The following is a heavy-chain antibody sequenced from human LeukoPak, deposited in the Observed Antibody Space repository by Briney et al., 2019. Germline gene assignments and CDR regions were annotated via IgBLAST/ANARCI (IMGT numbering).Heavy chain of an antibody. CDR1: GFTFSSYI. Sequence: PGGSLRLSCAASGFTFSSYIMNWVRQAPGKGLEWVSSISSSSSYIYYADSVKGRFTISRDNAKNSLYLQMNSLRAEDTAVYYCASAGLSGNYYDSSGDYGAFDIWGQGTMVTVSS. J-gene: IGHJ3*02. CDR2: ISSSSSYI. CDR3: ASAGLSGNYYDSSGDYGAFDI. V-gene: IGHV3-21*01. D-gene: IGHD3-22*01.